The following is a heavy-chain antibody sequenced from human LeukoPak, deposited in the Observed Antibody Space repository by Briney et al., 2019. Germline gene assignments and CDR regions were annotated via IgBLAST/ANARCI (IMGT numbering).Heavy chain of an antibody. D-gene: IGHD3-22*01. J-gene: IGHJ4*02. CDR2: IKQDASDK. Sequence: QTGGSLRLSCTASGFTLSNYYMSWVRQAPGKGLEWVANIKQDASDKFYVDSVKGRFTISRDNAKNSIYLQMDNLRADDTAVYYCAREGSSYDSSDTMGTYWGQGTLVTISS. CDR1: GFTLSNYY. CDR3: AREGSSYDSSDTMGTY. V-gene: IGHV3-7*01.